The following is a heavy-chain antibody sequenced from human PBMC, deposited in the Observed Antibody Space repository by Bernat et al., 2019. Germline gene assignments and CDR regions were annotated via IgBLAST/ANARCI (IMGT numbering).Heavy chain of an antibody. CDR2: ISSSSSYT. CDR3: ARDLGIAARPRPYYYGMDV. Sequence: QVQLVESGGGLVKPGGSLRLSCAASGFTFSDYYMSWIRQAPGKGLDWVSYISSSSSYTNYADSVKGRFTISRDNAKNSLYLQMNSLRGDDTALYYCARDLGIAARPRPYYYGMDVWGQGTTVTVSS. J-gene: IGHJ6*02. D-gene: IGHD6-6*01. V-gene: IGHV3-11*06. CDR1: GFTFSDYY.